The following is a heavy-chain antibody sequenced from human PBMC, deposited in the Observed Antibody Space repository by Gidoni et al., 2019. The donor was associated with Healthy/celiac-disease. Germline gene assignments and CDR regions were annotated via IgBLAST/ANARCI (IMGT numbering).Heavy chain of an antibody. D-gene: IGHD3-22*01. CDR1: GYTFTGYY. Sequence: QVQLVQSGAEVKKPGASVKVSCKASGYTFTGYYMHWVRQAPGQGLEWMGRITMTRDTSISTAYMELSRLRSDDTAVYYCAREYYYDSSGYPHFDYWGQGTLVTVSS. V-gene: IGHV1-2*06. J-gene: IGHJ4*02. CDR3: AREYYYDSSGYPHFDY.